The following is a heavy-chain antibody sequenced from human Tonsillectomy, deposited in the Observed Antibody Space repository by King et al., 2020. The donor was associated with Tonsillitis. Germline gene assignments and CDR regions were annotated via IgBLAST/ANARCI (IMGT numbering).Heavy chain of an antibody. CDR1: GGSFSGYY. J-gene: IGHJ4*02. V-gene: IGHV4-34*01. Sequence: VQLQQWGAGLLKPSETLSLTCAVYGGSFSGYYWSWIRQSPGKGLEWIGEINHSESTNYNPSFKSRVTISVDTSKNQFSLKLSSVTAADTAVYYCARGVEWESKSHFDYWGQGTLVTVSS. D-gene: IGHD1-26*01. CDR3: ARGVEWESKSHFDY. CDR2: INHSEST.